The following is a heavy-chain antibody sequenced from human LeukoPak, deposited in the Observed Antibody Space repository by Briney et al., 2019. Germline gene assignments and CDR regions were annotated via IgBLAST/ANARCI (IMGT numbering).Heavy chain of an antibody. J-gene: IGHJ4*02. D-gene: IGHD1-26*01. CDR1: GFTVSNNY. Sequence: GGSLRLSCAASGFTVSNNYMTWVRQAPGKGLEWVSLIYSAGGTLYADSVKGRFTISRDNSKNTLYLQMNSLRTEDTAVYYCASGSSLGHVDYWGQGTLVTVSS. V-gene: IGHV3-66*02. CDR3: ASGSSLGHVDY. CDR2: IYSAGGT.